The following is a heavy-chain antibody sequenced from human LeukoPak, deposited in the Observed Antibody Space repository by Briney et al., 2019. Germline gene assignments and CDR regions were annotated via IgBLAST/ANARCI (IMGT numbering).Heavy chain of an antibody. CDR1: GCTFTGYY. CDR2: INPNSGDT. D-gene: IGHD3-16*01. Sequence: ASVKVSCKTSGCTFTGYYMHWVRQAPGQGLEWMGWINPNSGDTNYAQKFQGRVTMTRDTSISAAYMVLSSLRSDDTAVYYCAPGARVGELPSYFDYWGQGTLVTVSS. J-gene: IGHJ4*02. CDR3: APGARVGELPSYFDY. V-gene: IGHV1-2*02.